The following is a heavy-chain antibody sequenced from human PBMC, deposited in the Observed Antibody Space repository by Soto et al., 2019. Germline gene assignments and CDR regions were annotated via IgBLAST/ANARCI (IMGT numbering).Heavy chain of an antibody. J-gene: IGHJ4*02. CDR2: IIPIFGTA. D-gene: IGHD3-16*02. Sequence: SVKGSCKASGGPLSSYAISLVRQAPGQGLEWMGGIIPIFGTANYAQKFQGRVTITADESTSTAYMELSSLRSEDTAVYYCARGTYDYVWGSYRPNYFDYWGQGTLVTVSS. CDR1: GGPLSSYA. CDR3: ARGTYDYVWGSYRPNYFDY. V-gene: IGHV1-69*13.